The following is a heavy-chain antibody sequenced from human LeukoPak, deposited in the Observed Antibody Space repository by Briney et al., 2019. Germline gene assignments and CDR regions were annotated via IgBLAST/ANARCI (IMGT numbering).Heavy chain of an antibody. CDR1: GFTFSSYW. Sequence: QSGGSLRLSCAASGFTFSSYWMSWVRQAPGKGLEWVANIKQDGSEKYYVDSVKGRFTISRDNAKNSLYLQMNSLRAEDTAVYYCAKDSSDLIVVVIGIFDYWGQGTLVTVSS. CDR3: AKDSSDLIVVVIGIFDY. CDR2: IKQDGSEK. D-gene: IGHD3-22*01. J-gene: IGHJ4*02. V-gene: IGHV3-7*01.